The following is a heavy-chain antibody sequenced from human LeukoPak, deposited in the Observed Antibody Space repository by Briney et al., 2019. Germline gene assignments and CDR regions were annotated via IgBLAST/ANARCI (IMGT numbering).Heavy chain of an antibody. CDR2: ITGSGGST. V-gene: IGHV3-23*01. Sequence: QPGGSLRLSCAASGFTFSSYGMSWVRQAPGKGLEWVSAITGSGGSTYYADSVKGRFTISRDNSKNTLYLQMNSLRAEDTAVYYCAKSLVSSSTDCCHYFDYWGHGTLVTVSS. CDR1: GFTFSSYG. J-gene: IGHJ4*01. D-gene: IGHD2-2*01. CDR3: AKSLVSSSTDCCHYFDY.